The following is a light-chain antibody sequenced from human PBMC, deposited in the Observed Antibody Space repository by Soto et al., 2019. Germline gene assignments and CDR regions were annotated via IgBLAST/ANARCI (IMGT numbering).Light chain of an antibody. J-gene: IGKJ1*01. V-gene: IGKV3-20*01. Sequence: EIVLTQSPGPLSLSPGERATLSCRASQSVSSSYLAWYQQKPGQAPRLLIYGASGRATGIPDRFSGSGSGTDFTLTISRLEPEDFAVYYCQQYGSSPRTFGQGTKVEIK. CDR3: QQYGSSPRT. CDR1: QSVSSSY. CDR2: GAS.